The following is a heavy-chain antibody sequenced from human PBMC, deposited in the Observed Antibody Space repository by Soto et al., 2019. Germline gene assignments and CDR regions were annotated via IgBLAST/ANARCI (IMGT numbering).Heavy chain of an antibody. CDR2: IYYTGNT. Sequence: SETLSLTCTVSGDSLRSSYHYWGWIRQGPGKGLDWIGSIYYTGNTYYNPSLKSRVSISVDMATNEISLRLRAESVADTAVYYCVRVEMYAGEFPSTFDRWGQGALVTVSS. D-gene: IGHD2-8*01. CDR1: GDSLRSSYHY. J-gene: IGHJ4*02. V-gene: IGHV4-39*01. CDR3: VRVEMYAGEFPSTFDR.